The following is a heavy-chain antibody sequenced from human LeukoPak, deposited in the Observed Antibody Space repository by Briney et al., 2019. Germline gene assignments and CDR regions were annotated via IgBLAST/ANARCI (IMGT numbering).Heavy chain of an antibody. V-gene: IGHV2-5*02. CDR1: GFSLSTSGVG. J-gene: IGHJ4*02. D-gene: IGHD3-10*01. Sequence: SGPTLVKPTQTLTLTCTFSGFSLSTSGVGVGWIRQPPGKALEWLALIYWDDDKRYSPSLKSRLTITKDTSKNQVALTMTNMDPVDTATYYCAHLPITVVRGVIFFPAPYYFDYWGQGTLVTVSS. CDR2: IYWDDDK. CDR3: AHLPITVVRGVIFFPAPYYFDY.